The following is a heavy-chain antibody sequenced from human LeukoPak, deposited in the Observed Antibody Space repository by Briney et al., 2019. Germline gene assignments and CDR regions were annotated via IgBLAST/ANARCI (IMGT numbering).Heavy chain of an antibody. CDR1: GYTFTSYG. CDR3: AKDRSRRGITIFGVVILLYH. V-gene: IGHV1-18*01. Sequence: ASVKVSCKASGYTFTSYGISWVRQAPGQGLEWMGWISAYNGNTNYAQKLQGRVTMTTDTSTSTAYMELRSLRSDDTAVYYCAKDRSRRGITIFGVVILLYHWGQGTLVTVSS. J-gene: IGHJ5*02. D-gene: IGHD3-3*01. CDR2: ISAYNGNT.